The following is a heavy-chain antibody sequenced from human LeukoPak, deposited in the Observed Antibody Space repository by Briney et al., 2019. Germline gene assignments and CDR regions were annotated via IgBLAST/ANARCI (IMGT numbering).Heavy chain of an antibody. V-gene: IGHV3-21*01. CDR1: GFTFSSYT. J-gene: IGHJ4*02. D-gene: IGHD3-22*01. Sequence: GGSLTLSCAASGFTFSSYTMNWVRQAPGRGVEWLSSISSSTDHIYYAHSVKSRVTISRDKAKNSLYLQMNSLRAEDTAVYYCASEYYYHSSGYSQYYFDYWGQGTLVTVSS. CDR2: ISSSTDHI. CDR3: ASEYYYHSSGYSQYYFDY.